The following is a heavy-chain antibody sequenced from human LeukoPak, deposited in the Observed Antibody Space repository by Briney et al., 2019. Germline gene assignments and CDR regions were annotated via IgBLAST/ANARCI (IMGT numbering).Heavy chain of an antibody. CDR2: ISGSGGST. J-gene: IGHJ4*02. CDR1: GFTFSSYA. V-gene: IGHV3-23*01. Sequence: GGSLRLSCAASGFTFSSYAMSWVRQAPGKGLEWVSAISGSGGSTYYADSVKGRFTISRDNSKNTLCLQMNSLRAEDTAVYYCASAYGDYSSFDYWGQGTLVIVSS. CDR3: ASAYGDYSSFDY. D-gene: IGHD4-17*01.